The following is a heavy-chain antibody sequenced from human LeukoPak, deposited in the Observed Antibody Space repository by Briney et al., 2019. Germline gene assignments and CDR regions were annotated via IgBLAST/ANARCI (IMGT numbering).Heavy chain of an antibody. Sequence: GGSLRLSCAASGFTVSSNYMSWVRQAPGKGLEWVSVIYSGGSTYYADSVKGRFTISRDNSKNTLYLQMNSLRAEDTAVYYCARDHCPPCGYYYGMDVWGQGTTVTVSS. J-gene: IGHJ6*02. CDR1: GFTVSSNY. CDR2: IYSGGST. CDR3: ARDHCPPCGYYYGMDV. D-gene: IGHD2-21*01. V-gene: IGHV3-66*01.